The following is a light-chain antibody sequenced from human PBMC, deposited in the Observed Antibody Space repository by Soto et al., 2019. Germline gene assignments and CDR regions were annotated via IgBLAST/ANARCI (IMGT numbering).Light chain of an antibody. Sequence: DIQMTQSPSSLSVYVGDRVTITCQASHDVTNFLNWYQQKPGKAPKLLIYDVSKLETGVPSRFSGSGSGTDFTLTISSLQPEDIAKYFCQQYDDLQITFGQGTRMEIK. CDR2: DVS. CDR1: HDVTNF. CDR3: QQYDDLQIT. V-gene: IGKV1-33*01. J-gene: IGKJ5*01.